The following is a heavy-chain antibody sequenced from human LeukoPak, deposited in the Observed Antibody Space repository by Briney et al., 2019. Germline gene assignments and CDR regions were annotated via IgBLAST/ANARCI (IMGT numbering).Heavy chain of an antibody. J-gene: IGHJ4*01. D-gene: IGHD3-22*01. CDR2: IAYDGDNK. CDR1: GFTFSDYS. CDR3: ARGGQYDTSGYYPIDY. Sequence: GRSLRLSCAASGFTFSDYSMHWVRQTPGKGLEWVALIAYDGDNKYYADSVKGRFTTSRDNSKNTLFLQMNSLRAEDTAVYYCARGGQYDTSGYYPIDYWGQGTLVTVSS. V-gene: IGHV3-30*04.